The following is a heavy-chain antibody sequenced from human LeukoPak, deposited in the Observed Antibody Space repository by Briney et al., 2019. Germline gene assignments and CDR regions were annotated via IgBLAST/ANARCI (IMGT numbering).Heavy chain of an antibody. CDR3: ARDGRYFDWLYGSPSRYYYYMDV. J-gene: IGHJ6*03. D-gene: IGHD3-9*01. CDR2: ISPSGGST. V-gene: IGHV1-46*01. Sequence: GASVKVSCKASGYTFTSYYMHWVRQAPGQGLEWMGIISPSGGSTSYAQKFQGRVTMTRDTSTSTVYMELSSLRSEDTAVYYCARDGRYFDWLYGSPSRYYYYMDVWGKGTTVTISS. CDR1: GYTFTSYY.